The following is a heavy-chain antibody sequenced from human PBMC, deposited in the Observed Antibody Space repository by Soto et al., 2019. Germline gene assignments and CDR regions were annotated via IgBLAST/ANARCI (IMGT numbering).Heavy chain of an antibody. V-gene: IGHV2-5*02. CDR3: ARRLDMITFGGVIGFDY. J-gene: IGHJ4*02. CDR2: IYWDDDK. Sequence: QITLKESGPTLVKPTQTLTLTCTFSGFSLSTSGVGVGWIRQPPGKALEWLALIYWDDDKRYSPSLKSRLTITKDTSKNQVVLTMTHMDPVDTATYCCARRLDMITFGGVIGFDYWGQGTLVTVSS. CDR1: GFSLSTSGVG. D-gene: IGHD3-16*02.